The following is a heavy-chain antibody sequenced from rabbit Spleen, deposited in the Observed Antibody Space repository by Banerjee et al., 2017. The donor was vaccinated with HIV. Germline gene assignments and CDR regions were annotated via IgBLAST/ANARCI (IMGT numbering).Heavy chain of an antibody. Sequence: QSLEESGGDLVKPGASLTLTCKASGFSFSSTYYICWVRQAPGKGLEWIGCIYIGNGYTYYATWARGRFTSSKTSSTTVTLQMSSLTAADTATYFCAREAGDYSIYGYVDLWGQGTLVTVS. CDR3: AREAGDYSIYGYVDL. J-gene: IGHJ6*01. CDR2: IYIGNGYT. CDR1: GFSFSSTYY. D-gene: IGHD6-1*01. V-gene: IGHV1S40*01.